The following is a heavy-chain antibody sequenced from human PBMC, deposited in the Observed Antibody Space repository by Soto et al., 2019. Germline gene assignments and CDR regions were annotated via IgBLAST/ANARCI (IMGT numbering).Heavy chain of an antibody. CDR2: IKSKTDGGTT. Sequence: GGSLRLSCAASGFTFSNAWMNWVRQAPGKGLEWVGRIKSKTDGGTTDYVAPVKGRFTISRDDSKNTLYLQMNSLKTEDTAVYYCSPSYDFWSGYTSFDYWGLGTLVTVSS. CDR3: SPSYDFWSGYTSFDY. V-gene: IGHV3-15*07. D-gene: IGHD3-3*01. CDR1: GFTFSNAW. J-gene: IGHJ4*02.